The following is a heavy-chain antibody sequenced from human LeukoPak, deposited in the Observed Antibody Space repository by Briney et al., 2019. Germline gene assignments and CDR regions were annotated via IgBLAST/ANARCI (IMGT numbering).Heavy chain of an antibody. CDR2: IYYDGST. J-gene: IGHJ4*02. CDR3: ARINYGDY. Sequence: SETLSLTCTVSGGSVSSSSYYWGWIRQPPGKGLEWIGTIYYDGSTYYNPSLKSRVTISVDTSKNQFSLKLSSVTAADTAVYYCARINYGDYWGQGTLVTVSP. CDR1: GGSVSSSSYY. V-gene: IGHV4-39*07.